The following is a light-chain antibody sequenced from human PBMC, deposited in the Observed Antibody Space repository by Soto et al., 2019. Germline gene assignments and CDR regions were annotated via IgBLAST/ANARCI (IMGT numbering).Light chain of an antibody. CDR3: QEYNNWRPIT. Sequence: IVMTQSPATLSVSPGERATLSCRASQSISDKLAWYQQKPGQAPRLLICGASTRATGIPVRFSGSGSGTEFTLTITSLQPEDFAVYYCQEYNNWRPITFGGGTKVDIK. V-gene: IGKV3-15*01. CDR2: GAS. J-gene: IGKJ4*01. CDR1: QSISDK.